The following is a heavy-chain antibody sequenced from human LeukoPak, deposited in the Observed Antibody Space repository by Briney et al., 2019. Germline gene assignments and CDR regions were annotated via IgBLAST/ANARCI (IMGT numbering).Heavy chain of an antibody. D-gene: IGHD2-2*01. Sequence: SETLSLTCTVSGGSVSSGSYYWSWIRQPPGKGLEWIGYIYYSGSTNYNPSLKSRVTISVDTSKNQFSLNLNSVTAADTAVYYCARASYRGQLLSYWFDPWGQGTLVTVSS. J-gene: IGHJ5*02. CDR3: ARASYRGQLLSYWFDP. V-gene: IGHV4-61*01. CDR2: IYYSGST. CDR1: GGSVSSGSYY.